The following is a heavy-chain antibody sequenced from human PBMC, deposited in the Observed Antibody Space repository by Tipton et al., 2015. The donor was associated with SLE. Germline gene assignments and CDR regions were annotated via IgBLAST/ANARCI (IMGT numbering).Heavy chain of an antibody. CDR2: IIPILGIV. V-gene: IGHV1-69*04. CDR1: GNPFTSHS. D-gene: IGHD4-23*01. J-gene: IGHJ4*02. CDR3: AGQSTVVTPLEY. Sequence: QSGPEVKKPGASVKISCRASGNPFTSHSIHWVRQAPGQGLEWMGRIIPILGIVNYAQKFQDRVTITADKSTSTAYMELSSLRSEDTALYYCAGQSTVVTPLEYWGQGTLVNVSS.